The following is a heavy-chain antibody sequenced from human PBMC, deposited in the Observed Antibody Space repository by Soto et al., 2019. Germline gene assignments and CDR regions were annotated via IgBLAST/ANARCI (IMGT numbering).Heavy chain of an antibody. D-gene: IGHD5-12*01. V-gene: IGHV3-48*03. CDR1: GFTFSSYE. CDR3: ARVNPGGYEGYGMDV. CDR2: ISSSGSTI. J-gene: IGHJ6*02. Sequence: GGSLRLSCAASGFTFSSYEMNWVRQAPGKGLEWVSYISSSGSTIYYADSVKGRFTISRDNAKNSLYLQMNSLRAEDTAVYYCARVNPGGYEGYGMDVWGQGTTVTVSS.